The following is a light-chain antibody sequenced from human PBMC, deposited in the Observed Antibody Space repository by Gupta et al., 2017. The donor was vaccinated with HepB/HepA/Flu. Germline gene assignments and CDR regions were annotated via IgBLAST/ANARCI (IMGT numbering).Light chain of an antibody. Sequence: DIVLTQSPGTLSLSPGERATLSCRASQSVSSSYLAWYQQKPGQAPRLLIYGASSRASGIPDRFSGSGSGTDFTLTISRREPEDFAVYYCQQYGSSSFTFGPGTKVDVK. J-gene: IGKJ3*01. CDR3: QQYGSSSFT. CDR2: GAS. CDR1: QSVSSSY. V-gene: IGKV3-20*01.